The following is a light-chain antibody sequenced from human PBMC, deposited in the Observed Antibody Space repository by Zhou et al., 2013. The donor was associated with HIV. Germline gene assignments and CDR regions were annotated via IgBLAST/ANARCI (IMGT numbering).Light chain of an antibody. CDR1: QSVSGYY. V-gene: IGKV3D-20*02. CDR3: QQRSNWPYT. Sequence: EIVLTQSPGTLSLSPGERATLSCRASQSVSGYYLAWYQQKPGQAPSLLIFDASNRATGIPDRFSGSGSGTDFTLTISSLEPEDFAVYYCQQRSNWPYTFGQGTKLEIK. J-gene: IGKJ2*01. CDR2: DAS.